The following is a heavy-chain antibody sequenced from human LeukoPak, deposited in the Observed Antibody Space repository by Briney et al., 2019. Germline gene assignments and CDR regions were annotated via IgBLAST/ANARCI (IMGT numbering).Heavy chain of an antibody. V-gene: IGHV4-4*09. Sequence: SETLPLTCTVSGGPISTYYWSWIRQPPGKGLEWIGYIYTSGSTNYNPSLKSRVTIAIDTSKTQFSLRLSSVTAADTAVYYCARHGFGYYDSSGYYYLGYFDYWGQGTLVTVSS. CDR3: ARHGFGYYDSSGYYYLGYFDY. CDR1: GGPISTYY. J-gene: IGHJ4*02. CDR2: IYTSGST. D-gene: IGHD3-22*01.